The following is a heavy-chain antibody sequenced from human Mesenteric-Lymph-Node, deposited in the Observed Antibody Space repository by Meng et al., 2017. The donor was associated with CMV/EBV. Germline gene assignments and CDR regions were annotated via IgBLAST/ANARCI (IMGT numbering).Heavy chain of an antibody. J-gene: IGHJ5*02. V-gene: IGHV1-24*01. CDR1: YTLAELS. CDR2: FDPEDGET. Sequence: YTLAELSVHWVRQAPGKGLEWMGGFDPEDGETVYSQKFQDRVTMTEDTSTDTAFMELSNLRSDDTAVYYCARDPTTSGAAPPIWFDPWGQGTLVTVSS. CDR3: ARDPTTSGAAPPIWFDP. D-gene: IGHD1-26*01.